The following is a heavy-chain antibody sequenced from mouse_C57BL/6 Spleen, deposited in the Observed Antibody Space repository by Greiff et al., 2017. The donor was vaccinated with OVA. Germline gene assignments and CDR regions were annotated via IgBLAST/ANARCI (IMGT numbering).Heavy chain of an antibody. CDR3: AREGYYGDYAMDY. V-gene: IGHV3-6*01. CDR1: GYSITSGYY. Sequence: EVKLEESGPGLVKPSQSLSLTCSVTGYSITSGYYWNWIRQFPGNKLEWMGYISYDGSNNYNPSLKNRISITRDTSKNQFFLKLNSVTTEDTATYYCAREGYYGDYAMDYWGQGTSVTVSS. D-gene: IGHD2-1*01. J-gene: IGHJ4*01. CDR2: ISYDGSN.